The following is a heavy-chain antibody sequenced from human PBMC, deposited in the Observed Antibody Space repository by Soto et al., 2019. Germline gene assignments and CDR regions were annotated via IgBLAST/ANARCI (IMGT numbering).Heavy chain of an antibody. Sequence: QVQLVPSGAEVKKPGSSVKVSCKASGGTFSSYAISRVRQAPGPGLAWMGGIIPIFGTANDAQKFQGRVTITADESTSTAYMELSSLRSEDTAVDYCSGVQAFAGAGWFDPWGQGTLVTVSS. D-gene: IGHD6-13*01. CDR3: SGVQAFAGAGWFDP. J-gene: IGHJ5*02. CDR1: GGTFSSYA. CDR2: IIPIFGTA. V-gene: IGHV1-69*01.